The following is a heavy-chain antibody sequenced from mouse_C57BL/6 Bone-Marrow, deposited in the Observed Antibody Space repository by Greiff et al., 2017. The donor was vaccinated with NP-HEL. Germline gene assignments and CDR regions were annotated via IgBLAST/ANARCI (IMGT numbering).Heavy chain of an antibody. D-gene: IGHD2-1*01. CDR1: GFTFRNYW. CDR2: IRLKSDNYAT. CDR3: TNLENYGNVYWYFEV. Sequence: EVQLQESGGGLVQPGGSMKLSCVASGFTFRNYWMNWVRQSPEQGLEWVAQIRLKSDNYATHYAASVKGRFTIYRAASKSSVYLQMNNLRAEYTGIYYCTNLENYGNVYWYFEVWGTGTTVTVSA. J-gene: IGHJ1*03. V-gene: IGHV6-3*01.